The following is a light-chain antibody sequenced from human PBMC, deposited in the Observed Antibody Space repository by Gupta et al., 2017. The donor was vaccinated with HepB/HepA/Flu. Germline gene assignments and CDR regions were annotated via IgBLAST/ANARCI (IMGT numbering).Light chain of an antibody. CDR1: QSIDRIS. Sequence: ENVLTQSPRTLSLSPGERATLSCRASQSIDRISLAWYQQKPGQAPRLLIHDTSTRATGIPDRFSGSGSGTDFTLTIGGLEAEDFAFYYCQQYGDSFAFGQGTRLEIK. J-gene: IGKJ5*01. CDR3: QQYGDSFA. V-gene: IGKV3-20*01. CDR2: DTS.